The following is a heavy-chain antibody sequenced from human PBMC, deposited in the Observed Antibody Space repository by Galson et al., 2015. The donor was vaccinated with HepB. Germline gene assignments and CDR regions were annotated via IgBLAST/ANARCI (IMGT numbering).Heavy chain of an antibody. CDR3: AREDGDYGHDY. V-gene: IGHV1-46*01. D-gene: IGHD4-17*01. Sequence: SVTVSCKASGSTFTSYYMHWVRQAPGQGLEWMGIINPSGGSTSYAQKFQGRVTMTRDTSTSTVYMELSSLRSEDTAVYYCAREDGDYGHDYWGPGTLVTVSS. CDR2: INPSGGST. CDR1: GSTFTSYY. J-gene: IGHJ4*02.